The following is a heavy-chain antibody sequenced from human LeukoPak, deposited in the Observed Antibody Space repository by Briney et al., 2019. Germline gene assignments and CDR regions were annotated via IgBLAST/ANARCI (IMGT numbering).Heavy chain of an antibody. CDR3: ARELPAAYFDY. CDR1: GYTFTSYG. J-gene: IGHJ4*02. CDR2: IGAYNGNT. V-gene: IGHV1-18*01. Sequence: AXVKVSCKASGYTFTSYGMSWVRQAPGQGIEWMGWIGAYNGNTNYAQELQGRVTMNTDTSTSTAYMELRSLRSDDTAVYYCARELPAAYFDYWGQGTLVTVSS. D-gene: IGHD2-2*01.